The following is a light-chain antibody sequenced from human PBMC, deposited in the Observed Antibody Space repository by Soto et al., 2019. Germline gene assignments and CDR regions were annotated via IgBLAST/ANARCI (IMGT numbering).Light chain of an antibody. CDR1: QRISAW. CDR2: DAS. Sequence: DIQMTQSPSTLSATAGDRVTITCRASQRISAWLAWYQQKPGKAPKLLIYDASNLESGVPSRFSGSGSGTESTITIRNLQPDELATYYCQQYENYWTFGQGTKLDVK. CDR3: QQYENYWT. J-gene: IGKJ1*01. V-gene: IGKV1-5*01.